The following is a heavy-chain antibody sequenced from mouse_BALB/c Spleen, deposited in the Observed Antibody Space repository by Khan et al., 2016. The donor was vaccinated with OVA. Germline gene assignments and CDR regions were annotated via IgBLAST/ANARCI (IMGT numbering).Heavy chain of an antibody. CDR3: TRCGYLFAY. CDR2: IYPGNSDT. J-gene: IGHJ3*01. V-gene: IGHV1-5*01. CDR1: GYTFTSYW. D-gene: IGHD2-2*01. Sequence: VQLQQSGTVLARPGTSVKMSCKASGYTFTSYWMHWVHQRPGQGLEWIGAIYPGNSDTSYNQKFKGKANLTADTSTSTAYMELSSLTNEDSAFYDFTRCGYLFAYGGQGTLVTVSA.